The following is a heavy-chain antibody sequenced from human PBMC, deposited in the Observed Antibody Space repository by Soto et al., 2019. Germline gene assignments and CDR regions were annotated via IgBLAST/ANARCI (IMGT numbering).Heavy chain of an antibody. V-gene: IGHV1-3*01. Sequence: QVQLVQSGAEVKKPGASVMVSCKASGYPFSNYIMHWVRQTPGQRLEWMGGINAGEGNTAYSQNFQDRVTITRDTSESTAYMELRSLRSGEPAVYFCARARGYYDSSGYDYYFDLWGQGTLLTVSS. CDR3: ARARGYYDSSGYDYYFDL. J-gene: IGHJ4*02. CDR1: GYPFSNYI. CDR2: INAGEGNT. D-gene: IGHD3-22*01.